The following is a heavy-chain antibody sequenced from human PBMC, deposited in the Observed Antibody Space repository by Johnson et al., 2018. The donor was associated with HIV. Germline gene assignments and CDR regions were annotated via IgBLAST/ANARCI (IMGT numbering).Heavy chain of an antibody. CDR3: ARVSDDYGGNPAAWGAFDV. CDR2: INWNGDST. D-gene: IGHD4-23*01. CDR1: GFTFDDYG. V-gene: IGHV3-20*04. Sequence: VQLVESGGGVVRPGGSLRLSCAASGFTFDDYGVSWVRQAPGMGLEWVSVINWNGDSTCYADSVKGRFTISRDNAKNSLYLQMNNLRAEDTDLYYCARVSDDYGGNPAAWGAFDVWGQGTMVTVSS. J-gene: IGHJ3*01.